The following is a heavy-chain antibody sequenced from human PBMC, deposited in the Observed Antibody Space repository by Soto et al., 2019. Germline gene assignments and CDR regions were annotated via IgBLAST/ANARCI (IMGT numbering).Heavy chain of an antibody. CDR1: GYSCTSYW. CDR2: IYPGDSDT. D-gene: IGHD2-15*01. CDR3: ARVSSEIHAPPLLYFDY. Sequence: GESLKISCKGSGYSCTSYWIGWVRQVPGKGLEWMGIIYPGDSDTRYSPSFQGQVTISADKSISTAYLQWSSLKASDTAMYYCARVSSEIHAPPLLYFDYWGQGTLVTVSS. J-gene: IGHJ4*02. V-gene: IGHV5-51*01.